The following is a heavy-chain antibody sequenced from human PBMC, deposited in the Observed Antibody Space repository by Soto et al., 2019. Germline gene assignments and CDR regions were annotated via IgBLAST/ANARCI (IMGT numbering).Heavy chain of an antibody. J-gene: IGHJ6*02. CDR1: GDSINTFY. CDR3: ARDLSYGSGPLRPDPYYYSGMDL. CDR2: IFSSWST. Sequence: PSETLSLTCTASGDSINTFYWIWIRQPAGKGLGVSGRIFSSWSTSFNPSLVSRGGISVDTSKNHFSLNLSSVTAADMAVYYCARDLSYGSGPLRPDPYYYSGMDLWGQGTTVTVSS. V-gene: IGHV4-4*07. D-gene: IGHD3-10*01.